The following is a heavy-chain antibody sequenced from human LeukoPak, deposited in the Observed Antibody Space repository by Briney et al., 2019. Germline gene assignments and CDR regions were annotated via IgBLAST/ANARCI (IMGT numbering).Heavy chain of an antibody. CDR1: GFTFSSYS. V-gene: IGHV3-21*04. CDR3: ANSVSSYRKRFDY. J-gene: IGHJ4*02. Sequence: PGGSLRLSCAASGFTFSSYSMNWVRQAPGKGLEWVSSISSSSSYIYYADSVKGRFTISRDNAKNSLYLQMNSLRAEDTAVYYCANSVSSYRKRFDYWGQGTLVAVSS. CDR2: ISSSSSYI. D-gene: IGHD1-14*01.